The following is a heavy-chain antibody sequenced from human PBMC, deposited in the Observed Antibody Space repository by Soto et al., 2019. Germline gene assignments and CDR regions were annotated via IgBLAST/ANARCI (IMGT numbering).Heavy chain of an antibody. CDR2: ISYDGSTK. V-gene: IGHV3-30-3*01. CDR1: GFPFRSYA. J-gene: IGHJ3*02. Sequence: QVQLVESGGGVVQPGRSLRLSCAASGFPFRSYAMHWVRQAPGTGLEWVAVISYDGSTKYYADSVKGRFTISRDNSKNTLYLQMNSLRAEDTAVYYCARPLWFGEVTDAFDIWGQGTMVTVAS. D-gene: IGHD3-10*01. CDR3: ARPLWFGEVTDAFDI.